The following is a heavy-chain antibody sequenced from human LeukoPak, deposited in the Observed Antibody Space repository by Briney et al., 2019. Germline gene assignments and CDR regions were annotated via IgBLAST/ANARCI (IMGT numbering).Heavy chain of an antibody. J-gene: IGHJ4*02. CDR2: VVSGRNNK. V-gene: IGHV3-33*06. D-gene: IGHD1-26*01. CDR1: GFIFSTYG. Sequence: GGSLRLSCAASGFIFSTYGMYWVRQAPGKGLEWGADVVSGRNNKYYTDSVKGRFTISIDNSKNTLYLQMNSLRAEDTAVYYCAKDGQVGAIGYFDYRGQGTLVTVSS. CDR3: AKDGQVGAIGYFDY.